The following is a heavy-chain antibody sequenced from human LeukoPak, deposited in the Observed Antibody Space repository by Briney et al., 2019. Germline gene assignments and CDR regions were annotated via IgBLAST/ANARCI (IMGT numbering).Heavy chain of an antibody. CDR1: GVTLSTYA. CDR3: ARGSRLFPADNDWFDP. Sequence: GGSLRLSCAASGVTLSTYAMSWARQAPGKGLEWVSGISSSGSGDNTYYADSVKGRFTISRDNSKNTLYLQMNSLRAEDTAVYYCARGSRLFPADNDWFDPWGQGTLVTVSS. V-gene: IGHV3-23*01. D-gene: IGHD3-16*01. J-gene: IGHJ5*02. CDR2: ISSSGSGDNT.